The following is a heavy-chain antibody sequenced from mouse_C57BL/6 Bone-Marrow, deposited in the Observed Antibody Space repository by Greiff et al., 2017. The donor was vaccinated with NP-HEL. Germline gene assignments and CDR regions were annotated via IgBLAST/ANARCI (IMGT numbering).Heavy chain of an antibody. V-gene: IGHV2-2*01. CDR1: GFSLTSYG. J-gene: IGHJ3*01. CDR3: ARTWAYYSKQEFAY. D-gene: IGHD2-5*01. CDR2: IWSGGST. Sequence: VHLVESGPGLVQPSQSLSITCTVSGFSLTSYGVHWVRQSPGKGLEWLGVIWSGGSTDYNAAFISRLSISKDNSKSQVFFKMNSLQADDTAIYYCARTWAYYSKQEFAYWGQGTLVTVSA.